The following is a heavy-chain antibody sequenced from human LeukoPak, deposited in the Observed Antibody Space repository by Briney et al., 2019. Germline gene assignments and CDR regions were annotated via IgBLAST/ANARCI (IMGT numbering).Heavy chain of an antibody. D-gene: IGHD4-17*01. J-gene: IGHJ5*02. CDR2: IYYSGST. V-gene: IGHV4-30-4*01. Sequence: SETLSLTCTVSGGSISSGDYYWSWIRQPPGKGLEWIGYIYYSGSTYYNPSLKSRVTISVDTSKNQFSLKLSSVTAADTAVYYCARVGDYGDYVNWFDPWGPGTLVTVSS. CDR1: GGSISSGDYY. CDR3: ARVGDYGDYVNWFDP.